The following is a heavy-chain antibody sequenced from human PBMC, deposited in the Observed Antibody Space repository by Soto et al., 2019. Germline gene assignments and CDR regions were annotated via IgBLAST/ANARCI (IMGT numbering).Heavy chain of an antibody. V-gene: IGHV3-21*01. CDR1: GFTFSSYS. CDR3: ARVRLGGSGIRYYYMDV. Sequence: EVQLVESGGGLVKPGGSLRLSCAASGFTFSSYSMNWVRQAPGKGLEWVSSISSSSSYIYYADSVKGRFTISRDNAKNSLYLQMNSLRAEDTAVYYCARVRLGGSGIRYYYMDVWGKGTTVTVSS. D-gene: IGHD3-10*01. J-gene: IGHJ6*03. CDR2: ISSSSSYI.